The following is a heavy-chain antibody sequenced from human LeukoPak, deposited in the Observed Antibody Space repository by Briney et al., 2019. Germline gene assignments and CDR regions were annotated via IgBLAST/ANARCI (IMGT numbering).Heavy chain of an antibody. J-gene: IGHJ6*03. CDR3: AKAQTGTTEYYYHMDV. CDR1: GFTFSSYG. V-gene: IGHV3-33*06. D-gene: IGHD1-7*01. Sequence: PGRSLRLSCAASGFTFSSYGMHWVRQAPGKGLEWVAVIWYDGSNKYYADSVKGRFTISRDNSKNTLYLQMNSLRAEDTAVYYCAKAQTGTTEYYYHMDVWGKGTTVTVSS. CDR2: IWYDGSNK.